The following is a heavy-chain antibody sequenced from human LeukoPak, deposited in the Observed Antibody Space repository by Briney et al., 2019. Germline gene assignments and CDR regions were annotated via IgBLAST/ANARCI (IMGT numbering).Heavy chain of an antibody. V-gene: IGHV1-69*01. CDR2: IIPIFGTA. Sequence: SAKVSCKAYGGTFSTYAISWVRQAPGQGLEWMGGIIPIFGTANYAQKFQGRVTITADESTSTAYMEPSSLRSEDTAVYYCARVGYYDSSGYYPLGAFDIWGQGTMVTVSS. J-gene: IGHJ3*02. CDR1: GGTFSTYA. D-gene: IGHD3-22*01. CDR3: ARVGYYDSSGYYPLGAFDI.